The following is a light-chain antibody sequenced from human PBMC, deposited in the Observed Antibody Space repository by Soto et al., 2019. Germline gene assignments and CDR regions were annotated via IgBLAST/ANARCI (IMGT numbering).Light chain of an antibody. CDR2: SAS. CDR1: QSVSSY. Sequence: EIVCTHSPATRSVCAVERAALSCRASQSVSSYLAWYQQKPGQAPRLLIYSASSRAPAFPARFSGSGSGTDFTLTISSLQSEDSAVYYCQQYNNWPWTFGQGTKVDI. J-gene: IGKJ1*01. V-gene: IGKV3-15*01. CDR3: QQYNNWPWT.